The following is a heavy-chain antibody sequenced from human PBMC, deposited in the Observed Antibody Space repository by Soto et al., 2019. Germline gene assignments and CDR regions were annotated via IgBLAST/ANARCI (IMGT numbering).Heavy chain of an antibody. CDR2: IIPIFGTA. CDR3: ARDHCSGGSCYSGYYYYGMDV. J-gene: IGHJ6*02. Sequence: ASVKVSCKASGGTFSSYAISWVRQAPGQGLEWMGGIIPIFGTANYAQKFQGRVTITADESTSTAYMELSSLRSEDTAVYYCARDHCSGGSCYSGYYYYGMDVWGQGTTVTVSS. CDR1: GGTFSSYA. V-gene: IGHV1-69*13. D-gene: IGHD2-15*01.